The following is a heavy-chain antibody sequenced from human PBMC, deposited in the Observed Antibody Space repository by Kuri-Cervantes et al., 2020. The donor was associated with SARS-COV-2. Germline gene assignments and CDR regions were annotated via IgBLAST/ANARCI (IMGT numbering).Heavy chain of an antibody. V-gene: IGHV4-59*11. CDR3: TRAGYDNSGYYYSFDF. J-gene: IGHJ4*02. CDR2: VYSSGST. Sequence: ESLKISCTVSGGSISSHYWSWIRQPPGKGLEWIGYVYSSGSTNYSPSLESRVTMSVDTSKNQFSLKLTSVTAADTAVYYCTRAGYDNSGYYYSFDFWGQGTLVTVSS. D-gene: IGHD3-22*01. CDR1: GGSISSHY.